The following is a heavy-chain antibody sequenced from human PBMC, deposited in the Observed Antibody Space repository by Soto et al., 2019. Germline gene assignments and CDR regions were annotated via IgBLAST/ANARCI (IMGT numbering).Heavy chain of an antibody. CDR2: ISHDGSNK. CDR1: GFTFSSYG. D-gene: IGHD6-13*01. J-gene: IGHJ4*02. Sequence: QVQLVESGGGVVQHGRSLRLSCAASGFTFSSYGMHWVRQAPGKGLEWVSVISHDGSNKYYADSVKGRFTISRDNSKNTLYLQMNSLRAEDTAVYYCAKGDRIAAAGHFDYWGQGTLVTVSS. V-gene: IGHV3-30*18. CDR3: AKGDRIAAAGHFDY.